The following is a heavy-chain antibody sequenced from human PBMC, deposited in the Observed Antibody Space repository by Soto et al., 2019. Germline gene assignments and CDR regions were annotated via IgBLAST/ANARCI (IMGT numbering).Heavy chain of an antibody. CDR2: IYWDADK. J-gene: IGHJ5*02. V-gene: IGHV2-5*02. Sequence: QLTLKESGPTLVKPTQTLTLTCTCSGFSVSSNGVGVGWIRQPLRQALEWLALIYWDADKRYSPSLRRRLITNKDTSNNHVVRTMTNMDPVDTATYYCAHFPWGKGSGTPWVDPWGQGTLVTVSS. CDR3: AHFPWGKGSGTPWVDP. D-gene: IGHD3-10*01. CDR1: GFSVSSNGVG.